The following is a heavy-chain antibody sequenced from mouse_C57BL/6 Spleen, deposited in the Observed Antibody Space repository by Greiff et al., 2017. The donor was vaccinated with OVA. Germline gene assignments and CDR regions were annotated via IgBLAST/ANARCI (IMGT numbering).Heavy chain of an antibody. CDR1: GFTFSSYG. Sequence: EVQLQESGGDLVKPGGSLKLSCAASGFTFSSYGMSWVRQTPDKRLEWVATISSGGSYTYYPDSVKGRFTISRDNAKNTLSLQMSSLKSEDTAMYYCARHEGHGSSYPYWYFDVWGTGTTVTVSS. D-gene: IGHD1-1*01. J-gene: IGHJ1*03. CDR3: ARHEGHGSSYPYWYFDV. V-gene: IGHV5-6*01. CDR2: ISSGGSYT.